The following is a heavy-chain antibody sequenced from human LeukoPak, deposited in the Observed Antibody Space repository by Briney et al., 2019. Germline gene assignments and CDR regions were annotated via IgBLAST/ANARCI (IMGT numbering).Heavy chain of an antibody. CDR3: ARYYGLNGDYFDY. J-gene: IGHJ4*02. CDR2: IYYSGST. D-gene: IGHD3-3*01. Sequence: SETLSLTCPVSGGSISSYYWSWIRQPPGKGLEWIGYIYYSGSTNYNPSLKSRVTMSVDTSKNQFSLKLSSVTAADTAVYYCARYYGLNGDYFDYWGQGTLVTVSS. V-gene: IGHV4-59*08. CDR1: GGSISSYY.